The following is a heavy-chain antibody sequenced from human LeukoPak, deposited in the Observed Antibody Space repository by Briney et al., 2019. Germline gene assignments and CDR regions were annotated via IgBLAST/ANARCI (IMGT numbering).Heavy chain of an antibody. V-gene: IGHV3-53*01. D-gene: IGHD3-10*01. CDR3: ARHDEGFGPFDY. Sequence: GGSLRLSCAVAGFTVSTNYMSWVRQAPGKGLEWVSVLYSGGSTFYADSVKGRFTISGDNSKNTLYLQMNSLRVEDTAVYLCARHDEGFGPFDYWGQGTLVTVSS. CDR1: GFTVSTNY. CDR2: LYSGGST. J-gene: IGHJ4*02.